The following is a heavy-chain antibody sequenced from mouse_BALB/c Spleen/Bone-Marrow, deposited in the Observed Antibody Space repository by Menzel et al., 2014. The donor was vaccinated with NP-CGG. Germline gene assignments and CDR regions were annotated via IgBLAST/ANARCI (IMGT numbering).Heavy chain of an antibody. CDR2: IDPANGNT. Sequence: EVQLVESGAELVKPGASVKLSCTASGFNIKDTYMHWVKQRPEQGLEWIGRIDPANGNTKYDPKFQGKATITADTSSNTAYLQLSSLTSEDTGVYYCARYYYAMDYWGQGTSVTVSS. V-gene: IGHV14-3*02. CDR3: ARYYYAMDY. CDR1: GFNIKDTY. J-gene: IGHJ4*01.